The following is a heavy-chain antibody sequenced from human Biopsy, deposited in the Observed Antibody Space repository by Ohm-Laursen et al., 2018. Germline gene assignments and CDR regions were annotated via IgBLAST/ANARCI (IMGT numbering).Heavy chain of an antibody. CDR2: TWYDGTNE. CDR3: ARGLSSGWYGYFDV. Sequence: SLRLSCTASGFTFGHYAMHWVRQAPGKGLEWLSLTWYDGTNEDYADSVKGRFTISRDNSKNTLYLQINTLTLEDTAFYYCARGLSSGWYGYFDVWGRGTLVTVSS. V-gene: IGHV3-33*01. D-gene: IGHD6-19*01. CDR1: GFTFGHYA. J-gene: IGHJ2*01.